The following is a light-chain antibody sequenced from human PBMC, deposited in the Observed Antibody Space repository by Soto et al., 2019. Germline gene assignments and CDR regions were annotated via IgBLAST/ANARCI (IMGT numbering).Light chain of an antibody. J-gene: IGLJ3*02. CDR2: GNT. Sequence: QSALTQPPSMSGAPGQRVTISCTGSSSNIGAGYDVHWYQHLPGTAPKLLIYGNTNRPSGVPDRFSGFKSGTSASLAITGLQAEDEADYYCQSHDSSLNSWVFGGGTKLTVL. CDR3: QSHDSSLNSWV. V-gene: IGLV1-40*01. CDR1: SSNIGAGYD.